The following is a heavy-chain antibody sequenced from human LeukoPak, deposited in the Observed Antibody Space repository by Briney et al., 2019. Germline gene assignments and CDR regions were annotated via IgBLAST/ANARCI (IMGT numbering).Heavy chain of an antibody. Sequence: PSETLSLTCTVSGGSISSYYWSWIRQPPGKGLEWIGYIYYSGSTNYNPSLKSRVTISVDTSKNQFSLKLSSVTAADTAVYYCARALPTRKAAATNWFDPWGQGTLVTVSS. CDR1: GGSISSYY. V-gene: IGHV4-59*01. J-gene: IGHJ5*02. CDR2: IYYSGST. CDR3: ARALPTRKAAATNWFDP. D-gene: IGHD2-2*01.